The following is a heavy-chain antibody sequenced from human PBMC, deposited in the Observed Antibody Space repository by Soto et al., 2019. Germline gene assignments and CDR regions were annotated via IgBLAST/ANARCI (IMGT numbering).Heavy chain of an antibody. Sequence: QVQLVQSGAEVKKPGSSVKVSCKASGGTFSSYTISWVRQAPGQGLEWMGRIIPILGIANYAQKFQGRVTITAYKATSTAYMELSSLRSEDTAVYYCASSPEGDWFDPWGQGTLVTVSS. CDR1: GGTFSSYT. J-gene: IGHJ5*02. CDR3: ASSPEGDWFDP. V-gene: IGHV1-69*02. CDR2: IIPILGIA.